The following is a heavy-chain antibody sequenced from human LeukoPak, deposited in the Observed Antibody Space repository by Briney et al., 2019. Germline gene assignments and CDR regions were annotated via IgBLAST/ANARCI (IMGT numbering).Heavy chain of an antibody. J-gene: IGHJ4*02. Sequence: PGGSLRLSCAASGFTLSSYAMSWVRQAPGKGLEWVSAISGSGGSTYYADSVKGRFTISRDNSKNTLYLQMNSLRAEDTAVYYCAKGEYSSSWYFDYWGQGTLVTVSS. CDR1: GFTLSSYA. V-gene: IGHV3-23*01. CDR2: ISGSGGST. CDR3: AKGEYSSSWYFDY. D-gene: IGHD6-13*01.